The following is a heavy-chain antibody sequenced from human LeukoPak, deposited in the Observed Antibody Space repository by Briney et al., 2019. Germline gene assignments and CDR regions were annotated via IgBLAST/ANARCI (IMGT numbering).Heavy chain of an antibody. CDR3: ARSRRGYWYFDL. D-gene: IGHD3-16*01. CDR2: IYRSGST. V-gene: IGHV4-30-2*01. CDR1: GXSISSGDYS. Sequence: SETLSLTCDVSGXSISSGDYSWTWIRQPPGKGLEWIGFIYRSGSTYYSPSLKSRVTISVDRSKTQFSLELTSVTAADTAVYFCARSRRGYWYFDLWGRGTLVSVSS. J-gene: IGHJ2*01.